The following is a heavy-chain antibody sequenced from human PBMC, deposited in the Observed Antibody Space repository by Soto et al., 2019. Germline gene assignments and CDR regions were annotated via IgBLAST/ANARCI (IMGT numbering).Heavy chain of an antibody. D-gene: IGHD6-6*01. J-gene: IGHJ5*02. CDR2: MNPNSGNT. V-gene: IGHV1-8*01. Sequence: GASVKVSCKASGYTITSYDINWVRQAIGQGLEWMGWMNPNSGNTGYAQKFQGRVTMTRNTSISTAYMELSSLRSEDTAVYYCARGIGYSSSNWFDPWGQGTLVTVSS. CDR1: GYTITSYD. CDR3: ARGIGYSSSNWFDP.